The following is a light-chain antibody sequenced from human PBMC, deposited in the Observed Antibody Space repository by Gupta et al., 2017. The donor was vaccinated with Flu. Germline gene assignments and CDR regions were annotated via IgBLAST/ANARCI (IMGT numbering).Light chain of an antibody. Sequence: TITCTRNTSNIGEGYDVDWYQQLPAIAPTLLINEINNRRSGVPARFSAARSGTTAALAITGLLAEDEADYYCQTYDSDMRSCVFGSGTKVTVL. CDR2: EIN. J-gene: IGLJ1*01. CDR1: TSNIGEGYD. V-gene: IGLV1-40*01. CDR3: QTYDSDMRSCV.